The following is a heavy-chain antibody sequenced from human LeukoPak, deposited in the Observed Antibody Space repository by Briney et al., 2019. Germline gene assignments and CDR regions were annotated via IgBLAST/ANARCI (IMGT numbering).Heavy chain of an antibody. V-gene: IGHV3-30*04. D-gene: IGHD3-10*01. Sequence: GGSLRLSCAASGFTFSSYAMHWVRQAPGKGLEWVAVISYDGSNKYYADSVKGRFTISRDNSKNTLYLQMNNLRAEDTAVYYCARTKYYYGSGDYWGQGTLVTVSS. CDR2: ISYDGSNK. J-gene: IGHJ4*02. CDR1: GFTFSSYA. CDR3: ARTKYYYGSGDY.